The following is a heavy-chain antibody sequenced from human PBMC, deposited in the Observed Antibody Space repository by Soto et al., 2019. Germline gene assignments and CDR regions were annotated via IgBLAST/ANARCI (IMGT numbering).Heavy chain of an antibody. J-gene: IGHJ4*02. CDR1: GYTFSTYG. V-gene: IGHV1-18*01. CDR3: ARESPPADY. CDR2: ISAYNGNT. Sequence: QVQLVQSGAEVKKPGASVKVSCKASGYTFSTYGISWVRQAPGQGLEWMGWISAYNGNTNYAQKLQRSLTLXTDTSTSTAYMELRSLRSDDTAVYYCARESPPADYWGQGTLVTVSS.